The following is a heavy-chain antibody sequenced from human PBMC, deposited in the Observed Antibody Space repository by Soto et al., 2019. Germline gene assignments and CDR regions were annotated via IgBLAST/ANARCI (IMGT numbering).Heavy chain of an antibody. V-gene: IGHV3-23*01. J-gene: IGHJ4*02. CDR1: GFTFSSYA. D-gene: IGHD7-27*01. Sequence: EVQMLESGGALIQPGGSLRLSCAASGFTFSSYAMSWVRQTSGKGLQWVSTISGTDGATYYAASVKGRFTISRDNSQNILYLQMNNLRAEDTAIYYCANFAGFSPGVRFNFDYWGQGTLVTVSS. CDR2: ISGTDGAT. CDR3: ANFAGFSPGVRFNFDY.